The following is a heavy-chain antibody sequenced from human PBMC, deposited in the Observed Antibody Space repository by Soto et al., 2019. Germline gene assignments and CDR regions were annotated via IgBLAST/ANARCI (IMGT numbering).Heavy chain of an antibody. J-gene: IGHJ5*02. D-gene: IGHD2-2*01. CDR1: GDSVSSNTAA. CDR3: VRERKYQLLSWYWFDP. Sequence: QTLSLTCAISGDSVSSNTAAWSRIRQSPSRGLEWLGRTYYKSQWYFDYAVSVKGRMTVNPDTSKNQFSLQLNSVTPEDTAIYYCVRERKYQLLSWYWFDPWGQGALVTVSS. CDR2: TYYKSQWYF. V-gene: IGHV6-1*01.